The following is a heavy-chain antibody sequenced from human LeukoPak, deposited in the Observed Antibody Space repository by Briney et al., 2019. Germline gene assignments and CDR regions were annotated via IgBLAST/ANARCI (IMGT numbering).Heavy chain of an antibody. CDR1: GFTVSGNY. CDR3: ARLLATWDYYYMDV. V-gene: IGHV3-53*01. D-gene: IGHD3-3*02. J-gene: IGHJ6*03. CDR2: IYSGGST. Sequence: GGSLRLSCAASGFTVSGNYMSWVRQAPGKGLEWVSVIYSGGSTYYADSVKGRFTISRDNSKNSVYLQMNSLRDEDTAVYFCARLLATWDYYYMDVWGKGTTVTVSS.